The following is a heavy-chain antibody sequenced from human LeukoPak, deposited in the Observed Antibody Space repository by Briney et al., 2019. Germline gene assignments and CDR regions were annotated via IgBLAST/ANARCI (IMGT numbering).Heavy chain of an antibody. Sequence: GGSLRLSCAASGFTFSSYSMNWVRQAPGKGLEWVSSISSSSSYIYYADSVKGRFTISRDNAKISLYLQMNSLRAEDTAVYYCARDTGIAAAGTRYYYYGMDVWGQGTTVTVSS. J-gene: IGHJ6*02. V-gene: IGHV3-21*01. CDR3: ARDTGIAAAGTRYYYYGMDV. CDR1: GFTFSSYS. D-gene: IGHD6-13*01. CDR2: ISSSSSYI.